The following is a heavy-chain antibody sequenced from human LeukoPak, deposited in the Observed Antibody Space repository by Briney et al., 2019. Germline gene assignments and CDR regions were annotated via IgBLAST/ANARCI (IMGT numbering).Heavy chain of an antibody. V-gene: IGHV4-39*01. CDR3: VVRGMATILGYAGQDY. J-gene: IGHJ4*02. D-gene: IGHD5-12*01. CDR2: IYYSGST. Sequence: PSETLSLTCTVSGGSISSSSYYWGWIRQPPGKGLEWIGSIYYSGSTYYNPSLKSRVTISVDTSKNQFSLKLSSVTAADTAVYYCVVRGMATILGYAGQDYWGQGTLVTVSS. CDR1: GGSISSSSYY.